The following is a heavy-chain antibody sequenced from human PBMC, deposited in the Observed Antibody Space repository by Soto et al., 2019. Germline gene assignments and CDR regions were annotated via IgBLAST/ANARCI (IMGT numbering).Heavy chain of an antibody. CDR3: AGHCHPRGTLGATSPLAP. J-gene: IGHJ5*02. V-gene: IGHV3-30*03. CDR2: ISYDGSYK. CDR1: GFTFSSNG. Sequence: GGSLRLSCAASGFTFSSNGMHWVRQAPGKGLEWVKFISYDGSYKSYADSVKGRFTISRDNSKNTLFLQMRRVRAEDTAVYFCAGHCHPRGTLGATSPLAPWGQRSQVTISS. D-gene: IGHD1-26*01.